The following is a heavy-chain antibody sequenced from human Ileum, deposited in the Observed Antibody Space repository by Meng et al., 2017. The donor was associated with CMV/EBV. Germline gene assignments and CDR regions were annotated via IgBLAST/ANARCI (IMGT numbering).Heavy chain of an antibody. CDR3: ARGQYQLLLSPGGY. CDR2: INPNSGGT. D-gene: IGHD2-2*01. V-gene: IGHV1-2*02. Sequence: AAEYTLTGYYIRWVRQAPGHGLEWMGWINPNSGGTNFPQRFQGRVTMTRDTSISTAYLELSRLRSDDTAVYYCARGQYQLLLSPGGYWGQGTLVTVSS. J-gene: IGHJ4*02. CDR1: EYTLTGYY.